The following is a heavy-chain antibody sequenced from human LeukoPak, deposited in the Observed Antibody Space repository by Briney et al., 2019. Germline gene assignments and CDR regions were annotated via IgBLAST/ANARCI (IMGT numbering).Heavy chain of an antibody. CDR1: GYTFTGYH. V-gene: IGHV1-2*06. CDR3: AREGQQWLDYYYYYGMDV. J-gene: IGHJ6*02. CDR2: INPNSGDT. D-gene: IGHD6-19*01. Sequence: ASVKVSCKASGYTFTGYHMHWVRQAPGQGLEWMGRINPNSGDTNYAQKFQGRVTMTRDTSISTAYMELSRLRSDDTAVYYCAREGQQWLDYYYYYGMDVWGQGTTVTVSS.